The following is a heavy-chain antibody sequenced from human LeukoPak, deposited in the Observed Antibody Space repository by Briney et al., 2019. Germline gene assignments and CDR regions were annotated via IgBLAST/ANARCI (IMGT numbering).Heavy chain of an antibody. CDR3: ARCWRGDGQLGY. J-gene: IGHJ4*02. V-gene: IGHV3-66*01. CDR2: IYSGGST. CDR1: GFTFDDYT. D-gene: IGHD5-24*01. Sequence: GGSLRLSCAVSGFTFDDYTMNWVRQAPGKGLEWVSVIYSGGSTYYADSVKGRFTISRDNSKNTLYLQMNSLRAEDTAVYYCARCWRGDGQLGYWGQGTLVTVSS.